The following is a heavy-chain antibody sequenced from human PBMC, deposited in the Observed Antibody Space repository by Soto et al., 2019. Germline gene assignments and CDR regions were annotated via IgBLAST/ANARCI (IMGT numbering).Heavy chain of an antibody. CDR1: GLTFSTYW. D-gene: IGHD1-26*01. CDR3: ARGGWYYGF. J-gene: IGHJ4*02. CDR2: IKQDGSGK. V-gene: IGHV3-7*01. Sequence: GGSLRLSCAASGLTFSTYWMSWVRQAPGKGLEWVANIKQDGSGKHYVDSVRGRFTISRDNAKDSLYLQMNSLRAEDTAVYYCARGGWYYGFWGQGTLVTVSS.